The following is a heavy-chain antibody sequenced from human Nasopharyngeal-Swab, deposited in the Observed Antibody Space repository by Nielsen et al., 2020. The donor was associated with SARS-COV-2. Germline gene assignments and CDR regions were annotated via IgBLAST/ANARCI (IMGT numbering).Heavy chain of an antibody. D-gene: IGHD1-26*01. CDR1: GFTVSGNF. CDR2: IYSAGQT. V-gene: IGHV3-53*01. Sequence: GESLKISCAASGFTVSGNFMTWVRQAPGKGLEWVSVIYSAGQTNYADSVKGRFTISRDSSKNTLYLQMNSLRAEDTALYYCAKVKSGTSYDAFDIWGQGTMVTVSS. CDR3: AKVKSGTSYDAFDI. J-gene: IGHJ3*02.